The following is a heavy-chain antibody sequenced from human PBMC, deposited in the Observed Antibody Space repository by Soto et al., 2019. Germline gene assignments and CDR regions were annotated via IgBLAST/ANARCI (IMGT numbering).Heavy chain of an antibody. V-gene: IGHV4-59*01. CDR1: GGSISTYY. Sequence: QVQLQESGPGLVKPSETLSLTCTVSGGSISTYYWSWIRQPPGKGLEWIGYIYYSGSTNYNPSLKRRVTISVDTSKNQFSLKLSSVSAADTAVYYCARDGSRYDFWSGPYYFDYWGQGTLVTVSS. J-gene: IGHJ4*02. CDR3: ARDGSRYDFWSGPYYFDY. D-gene: IGHD3-3*01. CDR2: IYYSGST.